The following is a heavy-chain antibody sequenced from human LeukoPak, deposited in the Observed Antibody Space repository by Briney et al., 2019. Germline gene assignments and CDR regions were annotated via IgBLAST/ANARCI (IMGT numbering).Heavy chain of an antibody. V-gene: IGHV4-4*07. CDR2: IDTSGSI. J-gene: IGHJ5*02. D-gene: IGHD2-15*01. CDR1: GGSISSYF. Sequence: PSETLSLTCTVSGGSISSYFCSWIRQPAGKGLGWIGRIDTSGSINYNPSLKSRVTMSVDRSKNQFSLKLSSVTAADTAVYYCARVGSLSRGRNWFDPWGQGTLVTVSS. CDR3: ARVGSLSRGRNWFDP.